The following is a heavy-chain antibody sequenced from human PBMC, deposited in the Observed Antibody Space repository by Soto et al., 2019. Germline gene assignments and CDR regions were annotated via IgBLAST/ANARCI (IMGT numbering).Heavy chain of an antibody. D-gene: IGHD3-22*01. J-gene: IGHJ5*02. CDR1: GCSISSGGYS. CDR3: ARDYFDSSDYTTNWFDP. Sequence: SETLSLTCAFSGCSISSGGYSLSWIRQPPGEGLEWIGSIYHTGNAYYNPSLKSRVTISVDTSKNQFSLKVTSVTAADTALYYCARDYFDSSDYTTNWFDPWGQGTLVTVSS. CDR2: IYHTGNA. V-gene: IGHV4-30-2*03.